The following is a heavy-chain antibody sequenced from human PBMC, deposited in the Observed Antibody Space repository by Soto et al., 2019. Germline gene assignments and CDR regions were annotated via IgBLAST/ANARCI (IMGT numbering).Heavy chain of an antibody. CDR1: GVSISRGGSY. V-gene: IGHV4-31*03. Sequence: QVQLQESGPGLVKPSETLSLTCTVSGVSISRGGSYWTWIRQHPGKGLEWIGSIHYDGATFFNPSLESRLSISADTSKNQFYLPLTSVTAADTAVYFCARAVVGAQSPTDYWGQGTLVTVSS. J-gene: IGHJ4*02. CDR3: ARAVVGAQSPTDY. D-gene: IGHD1-26*01. CDR2: IHYDGAT.